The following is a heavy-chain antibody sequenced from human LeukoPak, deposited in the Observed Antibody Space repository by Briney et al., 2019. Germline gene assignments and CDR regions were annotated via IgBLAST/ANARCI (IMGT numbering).Heavy chain of an antibody. CDR1: GGSISSYY. CDR3: ARARRIIAARHYYYGMDV. D-gene: IGHD6-6*01. Sequence: PSETLSLTCTVSGGSISSYYWSWIRQPPGKGLEWIGYIYYSGSTNYNPSLKSRVTISVDTSKNQFSLKLSSVTTADTAVFYCARARRIIAARHYYYGMDVWGQGTTVTVSS. CDR2: IYYSGST. V-gene: IGHV4-59*08. J-gene: IGHJ6*02.